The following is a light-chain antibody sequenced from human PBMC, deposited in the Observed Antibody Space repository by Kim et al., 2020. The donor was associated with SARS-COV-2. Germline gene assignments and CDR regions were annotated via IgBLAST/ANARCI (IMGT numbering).Light chain of an antibody. CDR1: QSVSSSY. V-gene: IGKV3-20*01. CDR2: GAS. J-gene: IGKJ1*01. CDR3: QQYGSSPPGGT. Sequence: EIVLTQSPGTLSLSPGERATLSCRASQSVSSSYLAWYQQKPGQAPRRRIYGASSRATGIPDRFSGSGSGTDFTLTISRLEPEDFAVYYCQQYGSSPPGGTFGQGTKVDIK.